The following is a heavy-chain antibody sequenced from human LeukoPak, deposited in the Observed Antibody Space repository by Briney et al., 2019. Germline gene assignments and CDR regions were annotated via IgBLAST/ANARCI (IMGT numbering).Heavy chain of an antibody. CDR2: IKQDGSEK. J-gene: IGHJ4*02. V-gene: IGHV3-7*01. CDR3: ARDKFSGNYYDSSGYYFDY. CDR1: GFTFSSYW. Sequence: GSLRLSCAASGFTFSSYWMSWVRQAPGKGLEWVANIKQDGSEKYYVDSVKGRLTISRDNAKNSLYLQMNSLRAEDTAVYYCARDKFSGNYYDSSGYYFDYWGQGTLVTVSS. D-gene: IGHD3-22*01.